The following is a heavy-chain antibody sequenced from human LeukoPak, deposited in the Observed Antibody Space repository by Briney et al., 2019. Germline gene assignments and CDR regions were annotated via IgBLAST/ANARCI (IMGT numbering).Heavy chain of an antibody. D-gene: IGHD3-3*01. CDR3: ARVLRYDFWSAYYFDY. CDR1: GYTFNSYD. Sequence: ASVKVSCKASGYTFNSYDISWVRPAPRQGLEWMAWISTYNGNTNYALKVQGRATMTTDTSTSTAYMELRSLRSDDTAVYYCARVLRYDFWSAYYFDYWGQGTLVTVSS. CDR2: ISTYNGNT. V-gene: IGHV1-18*01. J-gene: IGHJ4*02.